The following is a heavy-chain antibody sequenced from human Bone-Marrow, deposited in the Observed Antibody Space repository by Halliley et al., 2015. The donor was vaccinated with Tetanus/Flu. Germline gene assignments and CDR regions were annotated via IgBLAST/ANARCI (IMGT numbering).Heavy chain of an antibody. J-gene: IGHJ4*02. V-gene: IGHV4-59*02. D-gene: IGHD1-1*01. CDR2: ISKNWNT. Sequence: LRLSCTVSGASVSSGYWSWMRQSPGKGLEWIGYISKNWNTNYNPSLKSRVTISGDTSKNQFSLKLHSVTAADTAVYYCARWNNDVHPHFDVWGQGALVTVSS. CDR3: ARWNNDVHPHFDV. CDR1: GASVSSGY.